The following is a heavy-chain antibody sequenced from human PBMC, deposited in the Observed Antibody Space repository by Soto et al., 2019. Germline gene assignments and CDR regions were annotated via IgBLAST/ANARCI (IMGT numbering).Heavy chain of an antibody. CDR2: ISGYNGDT. V-gene: IGHV1-18*01. J-gene: IGHJ5*02. D-gene: IGHD3-9*01. CDR1: GYTFTNFG. CDR3: ARDYDIWGEDWFDP. Sequence: QVQLVQSGGEMRKPGASVKVSCKASGYTFTNFGISWVRQAPGQGFEWVGWISGYNGDTNYAPKFRGRVIMTKDTSTTTAYMERTTLTSDDTAVYYCARDYDIWGEDWFDPWGQGTLVTVSS.